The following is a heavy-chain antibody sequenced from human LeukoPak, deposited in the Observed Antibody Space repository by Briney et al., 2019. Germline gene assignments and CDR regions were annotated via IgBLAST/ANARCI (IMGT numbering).Heavy chain of an antibody. D-gene: IGHD3-22*01. CDR2: IYCSGST. Sequence: SETLSLTCAVSGGSISSTSYYWAWIRQPPGKGLEWIGTIYCSGSTYHNPSLKSRVTMSVDTSRNQFSLKLSSVDAADTAVYYCAKAGVRYFDSSGLYAFDFRGQGTTVTVSS. V-gene: IGHV4-39*01. CDR3: AKAGVRYFDSSGLYAFDF. J-gene: IGHJ3*01. CDR1: GGSISSTSYY.